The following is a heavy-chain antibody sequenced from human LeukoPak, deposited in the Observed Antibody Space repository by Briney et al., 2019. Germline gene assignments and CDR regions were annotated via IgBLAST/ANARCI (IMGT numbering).Heavy chain of an antibody. J-gene: IGHJ4*02. CDR3: ARAKEWFRKIFDD. V-gene: IGHV3-53*01. CDR1: GFTVGSNY. Sequence: TGGSLRLSCAVSGFTVGSNYMSWVRQAPGKGLEWISVIYSGGNTYYADSVKGRLTISRDNSKNMVYLQIYSLRAEDTAVYYCARAKEWFRKIFDDWGQGALVTVSS. CDR2: IYSGGNT. D-gene: IGHD3-3*01.